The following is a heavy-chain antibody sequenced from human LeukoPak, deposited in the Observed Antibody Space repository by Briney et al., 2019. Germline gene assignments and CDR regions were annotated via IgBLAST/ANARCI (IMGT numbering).Heavy chain of an antibody. J-gene: IGHJ6*02. CDR1: GYTFTGYY. CDR3: ARDRITMVRGVIITSGYYYYGMDV. V-gene: IGHV1-2*02. CDR2: INPNNGGT. D-gene: IGHD3-10*01. Sequence: ASVKVSCKASGYTFTGYYMHWVRQAPGQGLEWMGWINPNNGGTNYAQKFQGRVTMTRDTSISTAYMELSRLRSDDTAVYYCARDRITMVRGVIITSGYYYYGMDVWGQGTTVTVSS.